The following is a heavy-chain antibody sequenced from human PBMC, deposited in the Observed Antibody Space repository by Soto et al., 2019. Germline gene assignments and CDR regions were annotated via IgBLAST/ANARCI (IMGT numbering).Heavy chain of an antibody. V-gene: IGHV5-10-1*01. CDR1: GYSFTGYW. D-gene: IGHD6-13*01. CDR3: SRHSPPRISLDVKRVNWLDA. J-gene: IGHJ5*02. CDR2: IDPSDSYT. Sequence: PWESLKISCKGSGYSFTGYWITWVRQMPGKGLEWMGKIDPSDSYTDYSPSFQGHVTISADKSISTAYLQWSSLKASDTAVYYCSRHSPPRISLDVKRVNWLDAWGEGTLVTVSS.